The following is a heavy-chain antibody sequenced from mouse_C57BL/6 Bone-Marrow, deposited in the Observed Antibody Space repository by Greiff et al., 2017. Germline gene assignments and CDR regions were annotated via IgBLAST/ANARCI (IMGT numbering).Heavy chain of an antibody. J-gene: IGHJ4*01. CDR1: GYTFTSYT. CDR2: INPSSGYT. V-gene: IGHV1-4*01. D-gene: IGHD2-12*01. Sequence: VQLQQSGAELARPGASVKMSCKASGYTFTSYTMHWVKQRPGQGLEWIGYINPSSGYTKYNQKFKDKATLTADKSSTTAYMQLSSLTSEDSAVYYCGGHYTDYYAVDYWGQGTSVTVSS. CDR3: GGHYTDYYAVDY.